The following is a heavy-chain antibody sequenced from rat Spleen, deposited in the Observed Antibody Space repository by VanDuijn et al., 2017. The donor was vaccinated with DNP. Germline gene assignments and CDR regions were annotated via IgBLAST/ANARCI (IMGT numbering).Heavy chain of an antibody. D-gene: IGHD1-4*01. CDR1: GFSFSDYY. J-gene: IGHJ2*01. Sequence: EVQLVESGGGLVQPGRSLKLSCAASGFSFSDYYMAWVRQAPKKGLEWVATISFDGSSTYYRDSVKGRFTISRDNAKSTLYLQMDSLRSEDTATYYCARHVLPLRVWDYWGQGVMVTVSS. CDR3: ARHVLPLRVWDY. CDR2: ISFDGSST. V-gene: IGHV5-7*01.